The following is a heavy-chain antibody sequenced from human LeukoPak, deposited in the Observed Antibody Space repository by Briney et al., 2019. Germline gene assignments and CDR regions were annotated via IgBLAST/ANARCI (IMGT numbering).Heavy chain of an antibody. D-gene: IGHD5-18*01. Sequence: PSEPLSLTCTVPGGSISSYYWNWIRQPPGKGLEWIGYIYYSGSTNYNPSLKSRVTISVDTSKNQFSLKLSSVTAADTAVYYCARGPGTALVRGGLYWGLGTLVTVSS. CDR3: ARGPGTALVRGGLY. V-gene: IGHV4-59*12. CDR2: IYYSGST. CDR1: GGSISSYY. J-gene: IGHJ4*02.